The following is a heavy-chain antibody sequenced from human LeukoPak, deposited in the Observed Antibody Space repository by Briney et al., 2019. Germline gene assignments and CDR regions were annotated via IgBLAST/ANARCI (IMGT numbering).Heavy chain of an antibody. CDR2: ISADGTNT. CDR1: GFTFSSYA. Sequence: GGSLRLSCEASGFTFSSYATHWVRQAPDKGLEWVALISADGTNTYYTDSVKGRFTISRDNAKNSVYLQMNSLRAEDTAVYYCGRDEGAISVWGQGTLVTVSS. J-gene: IGHJ4*02. CDR3: GRDEGAISV. V-gene: IGHV3-30*03. D-gene: IGHD3-3*02.